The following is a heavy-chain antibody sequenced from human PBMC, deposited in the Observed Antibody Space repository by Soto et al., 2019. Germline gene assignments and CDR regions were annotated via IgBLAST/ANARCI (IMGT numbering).Heavy chain of an antibody. CDR1: RDCITRNGIY. V-gene: IGHV4-39*01. CDR2: ISHNGQT. D-gene: IGHD3-3*01. J-gene: IGHJ4*02. Sequence: GTPSLTCTVSRDCITRNGIYYAFFCRTPGQGLEWVGTISHNGQTFPNPPLRSRLTMSVDASKNQFSLRLTSVTAADAGVYFCARQMCGPITFRSWLTAMLARGQGIVVTV. CDR3: ARQMCGPITFRSWLTAMLA.